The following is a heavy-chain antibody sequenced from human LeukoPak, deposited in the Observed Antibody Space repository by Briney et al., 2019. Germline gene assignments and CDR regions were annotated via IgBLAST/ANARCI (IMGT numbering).Heavy chain of an antibody. Sequence: GPSVKVSCQASGRTFSSYAISWVRQAPGQGLEWMGGILPIFGTANYAQKFQGRVTITADKSTSTAYMELSSLRSEDTAVYYCARERRAIFGVVTRSAFDIWGQGTMVTVSS. CDR3: ARERRAIFGVVTRSAFDI. V-gene: IGHV1-69*06. D-gene: IGHD3-3*01. J-gene: IGHJ3*02. CDR2: ILPIFGTA. CDR1: GRTFSSYA.